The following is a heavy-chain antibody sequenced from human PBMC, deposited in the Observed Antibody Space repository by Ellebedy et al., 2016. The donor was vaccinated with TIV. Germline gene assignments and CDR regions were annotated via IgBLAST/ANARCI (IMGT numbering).Heavy chain of an antibody. D-gene: IGHD5-24*01. CDR1: GFTLSNYA. CDR2: ISWPGYRR. V-gene: IGHV3-23*01. J-gene: IGHJ4*02. CDR3: VRDGYNKIPFEC. Sequence: GESLKISCAASGFTLSNYAMSWVRQAPREGLQWVAAISWPGYRREYADSVKGRFTISSDDFKHSLSLQMDSLRVEDTGIYYCVRDGYNKIPFECWGQGTLVTVSS.